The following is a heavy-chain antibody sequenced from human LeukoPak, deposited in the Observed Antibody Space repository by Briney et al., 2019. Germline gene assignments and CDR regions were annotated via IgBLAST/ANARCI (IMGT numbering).Heavy chain of an antibody. D-gene: IGHD4-23*01. Sequence: SETLSLTCTVSGGSISSYYWSWIRQPPGKGLEWIGYIYYSGSTNYNPSLKSRVIILVDTSKNQFSLNLRSVTAADTAVYYCARMTRKTTVVPPDFDNWGQGTLVTVSS. V-gene: IGHV4-59*01. J-gene: IGHJ4*02. CDR3: ARMTRKTTVVPPDFDN. CDR1: GGSISSYY. CDR2: IYYSGST.